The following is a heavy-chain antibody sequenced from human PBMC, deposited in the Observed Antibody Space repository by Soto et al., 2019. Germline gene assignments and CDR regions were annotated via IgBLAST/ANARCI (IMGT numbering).Heavy chain of an antibody. CDR2: ISSSGGKI. CDR3: AKVRSDIPTYGVDV. D-gene: IGHD1-1*01. J-gene: IGHJ6*02. Sequence: GGSLRLSCAASGFTFNNYAMSWVRQAPGEGLEWVSGISSSGGKIYYADSVKGRFTISRDSSKSTLYLQMNSLRAEDTAVYHCAKVRSDIPTYGVDVWGQGTTVTVS. V-gene: IGHV3-23*01. CDR1: GFTFNNYA.